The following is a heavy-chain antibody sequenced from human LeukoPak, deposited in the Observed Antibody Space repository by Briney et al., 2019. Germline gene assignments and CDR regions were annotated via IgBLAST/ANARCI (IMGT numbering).Heavy chain of an antibody. CDR2: IYYSGST. CDR3: ARDDVSYSSGWYYSFDY. CDR1: GGSISSYY. D-gene: IGHD6-19*01. J-gene: IGHJ4*02. V-gene: IGHV4-59*01. Sequence: SETLSLTCTVSGGSISSYYWSWIRQPPGKGLEWIGYIYYSGSTNYNPSLKSRVTISVDTSQNQFSLKLSSVTAADTAVYYCARDDVSYSSGWYYSFDYWGQGTLVTVSS.